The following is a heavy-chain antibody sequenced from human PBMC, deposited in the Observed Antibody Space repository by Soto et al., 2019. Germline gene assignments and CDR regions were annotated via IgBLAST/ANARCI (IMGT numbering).Heavy chain of an antibody. D-gene: IGHD5-18*01. V-gene: IGHV3-23*01. CDR2: ISGSGGST. CDR1: GFTFSSYA. Sequence: LRLSCAASGFTFSSYAMSWVRQAPGEGLEWVSAISGSGGSTYYADSVKGRFTISRDNSKNTLYLQMNSLRAEDTAVYYCAQVRYRYGFGDKTYDYYGMDVWGRGTTVTVSS. CDR3: AQVRYRYGFGDKTYDYYGMDV. J-gene: IGHJ6*02.